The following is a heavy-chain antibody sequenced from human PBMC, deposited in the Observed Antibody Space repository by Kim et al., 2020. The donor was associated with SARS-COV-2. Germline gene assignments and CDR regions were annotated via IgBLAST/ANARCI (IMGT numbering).Heavy chain of an antibody. D-gene: IGHD1-1*01. Sequence: SETLSLTCTVSGGSISSSRHYWAWIRQPPGKGLEWIGSIYYTWTTDYNPSLKSRVTITLDTSKNEFSLKVNSVTAADTAVYYCVAYQYETTYDFWGQGT. CDR1: GGSISSSRHY. CDR3: VAYQYETTYDF. V-gene: IGHV4-39*01. J-gene: IGHJ4*02. CDR2: IYYTWTT.